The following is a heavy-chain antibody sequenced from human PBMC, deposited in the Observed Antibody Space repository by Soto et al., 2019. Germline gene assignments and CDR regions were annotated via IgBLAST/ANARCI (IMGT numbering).Heavy chain of an antibody. J-gene: IGHJ4*02. D-gene: IGHD3-16*01. CDR2: INDDGTSE. Sequence: VGSLRLSCSASGFTFSCYSMNWVRQPPGKGLEWVSRINDDGTSEAYADSVKGRFTITRDNAKNTVYLQMNSLGPEDTAVYYCANWPVGGWGRGTLVTVSS. CDR3: ANWPVGG. CDR1: GFTFSCYS. V-gene: IGHV3-74*01.